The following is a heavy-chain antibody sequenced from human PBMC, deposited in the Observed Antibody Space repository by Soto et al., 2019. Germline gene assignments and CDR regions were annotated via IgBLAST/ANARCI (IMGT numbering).Heavy chain of an antibody. J-gene: IGHJ6*01. CDR2: IYWNDDK. D-gene: IGHD3-9*01. V-gene: IGHV2-5*01. CDR1: GFSLSTGGAA. CDR3: ADKLRYLDTLDV. Sequence: QITLEESAPTLVRPTQTLTLSCIFSGFSLSTGGAAVGWIRQPPGKALEWLALIYWNDDKLYSPSLKTRLTVTKDTSKNQVVLTMTNVDPVDTATYYCADKLRYLDTLDVWGRGTTVTVSS.